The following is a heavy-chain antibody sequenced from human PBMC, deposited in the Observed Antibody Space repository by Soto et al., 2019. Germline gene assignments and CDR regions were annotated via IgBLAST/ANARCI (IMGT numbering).Heavy chain of an antibody. CDR1: GCSISSYY. Sequence: SETRSLTCTVSGCSISSYYWSWIRQPPGKGLEWIGYIYYSGSTNYNPSLKSRFTISVDTSKNQFSLKLSTLTAADSAVYNCEGKSDYDTNMDVWGKGTWVTGSS. CDR2: IYYSGST. V-gene: IGHV4-59*01. CDR3: EGKSDYDTNMDV. J-gene: IGHJ6*04. D-gene: IGHD3-16*01.